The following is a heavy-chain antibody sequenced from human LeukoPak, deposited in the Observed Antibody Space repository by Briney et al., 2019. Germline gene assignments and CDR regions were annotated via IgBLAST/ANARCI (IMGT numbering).Heavy chain of an antibody. Sequence: GGSLRLSCAASGFTFSSYGMHWVRQAPGKGLEXXXXIWYDGSNKYYADSVKGRFTISRDNSKNTLYLQMNSLRAEDTAVYYCASAPGYSSSWTDSYYYYGMDVWGKGTTVTVSS. CDR2: IWYDGSNK. CDR1: GFTFSSYG. D-gene: IGHD6-13*01. J-gene: IGHJ6*04. V-gene: IGHV3-33*01. CDR3: ASAPGYSSSWTDSYYYYGMDV.